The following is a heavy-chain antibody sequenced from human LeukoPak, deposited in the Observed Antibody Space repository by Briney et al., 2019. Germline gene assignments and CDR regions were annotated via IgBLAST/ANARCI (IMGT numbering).Heavy chain of an antibody. CDR2: IYHSGST. J-gene: IGHJ3*02. CDR1: GYSISSGYC. V-gene: IGHV4-38-2*02. D-gene: IGHD4-17*01. Sequence: SETLSLTCSVSGYSISSGYCWGWIRQPPGKGLEWIGSIYHSGSTYYNPSFKSRVTISVDMSKNQFSLRLTSVTAADTAVYYCAREQDYGDYAAFDIWAQGTMVTVSP. CDR3: AREQDYGDYAAFDI.